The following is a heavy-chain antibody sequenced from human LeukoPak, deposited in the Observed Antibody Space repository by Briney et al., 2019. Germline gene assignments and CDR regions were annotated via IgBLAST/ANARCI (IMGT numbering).Heavy chain of an antibody. CDR3: AAVAYCGGDCYSMDY. CDR2: INHSGST. CDR1: GGSFSGYY. J-gene: IGHJ4*02. V-gene: IGHV4-34*01. D-gene: IGHD2-21*02. Sequence: SETLSLTCAVYGGSFSGYYWSWIRQPPGKGREWSGEINHSGSTNYNPSLKSRVTISVDTSKNQFSLKLSSVTAADPAVYYCAAVAYCGGDCYSMDYWGQGTLVTVSS.